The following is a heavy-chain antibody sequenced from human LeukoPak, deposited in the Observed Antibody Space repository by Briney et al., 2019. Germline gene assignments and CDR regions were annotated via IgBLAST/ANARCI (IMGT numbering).Heavy chain of an antibody. D-gene: IGHD5-18*01. J-gene: IGHJ4*02. Sequence: GGSLRLSCAAPGFTVSSNYMSWVRQAPGKGLEWVSVIYSGGSTYYADSVKGRFTISRDNSKNTLYLQMNSLRAEDTAVYYCARVRYSYGYYFDYWGQGTLVTVSS. CDR2: IYSGGST. CDR1: GFTVSSNY. CDR3: ARVRYSYGYYFDY. V-gene: IGHV3-66*01.